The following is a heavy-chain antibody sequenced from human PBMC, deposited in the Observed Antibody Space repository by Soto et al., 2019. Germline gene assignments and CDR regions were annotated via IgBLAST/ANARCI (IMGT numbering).Heavy chain of an antibody. CDR3: ARERWLQVRYFDY. D-gene: IGHD5-12*01. CDR2: IYYSGST. J-gene: IGHJ4*02. V-gene: IGHV4-31*03. Sequence: QVQLQESGPGLVKPSQTLSLTCTVSGGSISSGGYYWSWIRQHPGKGLEWIGYIYYSGSTYYNPSLKSRVTISVDTSKNQFYLKLSSVTAADTAVYYCARERWLQVRYFDYWGQGTLVTVSS. CDR1: GGSISSGGYY.